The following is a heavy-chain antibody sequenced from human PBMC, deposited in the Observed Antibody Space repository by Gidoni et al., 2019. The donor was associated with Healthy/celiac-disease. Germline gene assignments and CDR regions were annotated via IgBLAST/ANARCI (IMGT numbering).Heavy chain of an antibody. J-gene: IGHJ4*02. V-gene: IGHV3-23*01. CDR3: AKDLGVRWGYFDY. D-gene: IGHD4-17*01. CDR2: ISGSGGST. Sequence: EVQLLESGGGLVQPGGSLRLSCAASGFTFSSYAMSWVRQAPGKGLEWVSAISGSGGSTYYADSVKGRFTIFRDNSKNTLYLQMNSLRAEDTAVYYCAKDLGVRWGYFDYWGQGTLVTVSS. CDR1: GFTFSSYA.